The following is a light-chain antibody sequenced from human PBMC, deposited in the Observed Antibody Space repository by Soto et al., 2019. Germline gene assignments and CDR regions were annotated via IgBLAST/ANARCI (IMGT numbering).Light chain of an antibody. CDR1: QRVLYSSNNKNY. Sequence: IVMTQSPDSLAVSLGERATINCKSSQRVLYSSNNKNYLAWYQQKPGQPPKLLIYWASTRESGVPDRFSGSGSGTDFTLTISSLQAEDVAVYYCQQYYSTPQTFGQGTKVEIK. CDR2: WAS. V-gene: IGKV4-1*01. CDR3: QQYYSTPQT. J-gene: IGKJ1*01.